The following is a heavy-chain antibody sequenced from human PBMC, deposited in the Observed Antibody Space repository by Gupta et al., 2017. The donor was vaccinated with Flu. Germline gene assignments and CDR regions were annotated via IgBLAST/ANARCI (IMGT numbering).Heavy chain of an antibody. V-gene: IGHV3-23*01. CDR2: ISGSGGST. CDR3: AKALITMVRGVIYY. CDR1: AFTFSSYA. Sequence: EVQLLESGGGLVQPGGSLRLSCAASAFTFSSYAMGWVRQAPGKGLEWVSAISGSGGSTYYADSVKGRFTISRDNSKNTLYLQMNSLRAEDTAVYYRAKALITMVRGVIYYWGQGTLVTVSS. D-gene: IGHD3-10*01. J-gene: IGHJ4*02.